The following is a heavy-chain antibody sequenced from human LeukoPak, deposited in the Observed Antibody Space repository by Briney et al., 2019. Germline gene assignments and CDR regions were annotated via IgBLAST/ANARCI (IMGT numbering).Heavy chain of an antibody. V-gene: IGHV3-30*18. D-gene: IGHD3-16*02. CDR3: VKDRRLRLEELSFDY. CDR2: ISYDGSNT. J-gene: IGHJ4*02. Sequence: GGSLRLSCAASGFTFSSYGMHWVRQAPGKGLEWVAVISYDGSNTYYADSVKGRFTISRDNSRNTLYLQMNSLRAEDTTVYYCVKDRRLRLEELSFDYWGQGTLVTVSS. CDR1: GFTFSSYG.